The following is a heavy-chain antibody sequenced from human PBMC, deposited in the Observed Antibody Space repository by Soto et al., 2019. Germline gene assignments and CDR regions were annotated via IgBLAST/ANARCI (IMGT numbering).Heavy chain of an antibody. CDR3: AKADRPYYEILTGPDY. D-gene: IGHD3-9*01. CDR2: LGGTGGRP. Sequence: GGSLRLSCATSGFTFSSYAMCWVHQAPGKGLEWVSALGGTGGRPYYADSVKGRFTVSRDNSKNTLFLQMNSLRVEDTAMYYCAKADRPYYEILTGPDYWGQGTLVTVSS. V-gene: IGHV3-23*01. J-gene: IGHJ4*02. CDR1: GFTFSSYA.